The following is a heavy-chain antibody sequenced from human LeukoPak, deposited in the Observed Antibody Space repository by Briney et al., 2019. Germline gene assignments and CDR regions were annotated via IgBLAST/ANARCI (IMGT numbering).Heavy chain of an antibody. CDR1: GGTFGIYG. CDR3: ARGATGTTFYHRLDP. V-gene: IGHV1-69*05. D-gene: IGHD1-7*01. CDR2: IIPTYRTP. Sequence: GTSVKVSCKASGGTFGIYGMSWVRQAPGQGLEWMGGIIPTYRTPTYAERFQGRVTITTDDSTSTVYMEVSSLRSEDTAVYYCARGATGTTFYHRLDPWGQGTLVTVSS. J-gene: IGHJ5*02.